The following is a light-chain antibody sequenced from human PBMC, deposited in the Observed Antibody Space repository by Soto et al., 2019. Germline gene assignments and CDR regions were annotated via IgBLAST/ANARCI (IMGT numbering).Light chain of an antibody. J-gene: IGLJ2*01. V-gene: IGLV2-23*01. Sequence: QSALTQPASVSGSPRQSITISCTGTSSDVGRYNLVSWYQQHPGKAPKLMIYEGSTRPSGVSNRFSGSKSGNTASLTISGLQAEDEGDYYCCAYAGSSTLVFGGGTQLTVL. CDR3: CAYAGSSTLV. CDR1: SSDVGRYNL. CDR2: EGS.